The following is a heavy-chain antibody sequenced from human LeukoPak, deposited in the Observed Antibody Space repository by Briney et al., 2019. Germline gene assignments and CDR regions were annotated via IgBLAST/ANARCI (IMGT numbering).Heavy chain of an antibody. Sequence: GESLKISCKGCGYNFTNYWIGWVRQMPGKGLEGVGMIYPDDSDTRYSPSFQGQVTISADKSINTASLQWGSLKASDTAMYYCARQGSYSSSWYNIDYWGQGTPVTVSS. CDR3: ARQGSYSSSWYNIDY. D-gene: IGHD6-13*01. V-gene: IGHV5-51*01. CDR2: IYPDDSDT. CDR1: GYNFTNYW. J-gene: IGHJ4*02.